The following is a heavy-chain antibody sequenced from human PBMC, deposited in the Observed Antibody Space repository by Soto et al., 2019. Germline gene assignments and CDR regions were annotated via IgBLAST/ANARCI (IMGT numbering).Heavy chain of an antibody. CDR2: INPNTGVT. J-gene: IGHJ4*02. D-gene: IGHD3-16*01. CDR1: GYSFAAYY. Sequence: QVHLEQSGAEVKKAGASVKISCKASGYSFAAYYINWVRQVSGQGLEWMGWINPNTGVTDYAQKFQGRVTVTRDTSIKTAYLELTSLRSDDTAVYYCANIYTWNEWQGGSDYWGQGTLLTVSS. CDR3: ANIYTWNEWQGGSDY. V-gene: IGHV1-2*02.